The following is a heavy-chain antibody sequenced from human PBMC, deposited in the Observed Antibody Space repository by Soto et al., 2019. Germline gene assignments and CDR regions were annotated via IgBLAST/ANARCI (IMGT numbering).Heavy chain of an antibody. CDR3: AKDGVRSGSYNGRFDL. CDR2: IKRDGSEK. CDR1: GVSFSSYW. Sequence: SGGSLRLSCAASGVSFSSYWMTWVRQAPEKGMEWVANIKRDGSEKYYVDSVKGRFTISRDNAKNLLYLQMNRLRAEDTAVYYCAKDGVRSGSYNGRFDLWGQGTLFTVPS. D-gene: IGHD3-3*01. V-gene: IGHV3-7*03. J-gene: IGHJ5*02.